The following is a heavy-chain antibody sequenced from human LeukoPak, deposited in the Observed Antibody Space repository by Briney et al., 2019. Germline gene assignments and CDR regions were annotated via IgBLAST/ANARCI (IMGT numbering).Heavy chain of an antibody. J-gene: IGHJ5*02. CDR1: AVTFSSYW. D-gene: IGHD5-12*01. V-gene: IGHV3-74*01. CDR3: ARDWGYSSYA. CDR2: INSDGSST. Sequence: AGSLILSCAAAAVTFSSYWTHWVRQAPGEGLVWGSRINSDGSSTSYADSWKGGWTISTGNANKTLYLQMNSLRAEDTAVYYCARDWGYSSYAWGQGTLVTVSS.